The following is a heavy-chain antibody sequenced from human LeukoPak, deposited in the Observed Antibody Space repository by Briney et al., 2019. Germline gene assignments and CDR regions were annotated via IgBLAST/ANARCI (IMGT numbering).Heavy chain of an antibody. V-gene: IGHV3-48*04. CDR3: ARDRGTFGVVDS. J-gene: IGHJ4*02. CDR2: IGTSSSTI. Sequence: PGGSLRLSCAASGFTFSSYAMHWVRQSPGKGLEWVAYIGTSSSTIYQAKSVKGRFSISRDNAKNSLFLQMDSLRVEDTALYYCARDRGTFGVVDSWGQGTLVAVSS. D-gene: IGHD3-3*01. CDR1: GFTFSSYA.